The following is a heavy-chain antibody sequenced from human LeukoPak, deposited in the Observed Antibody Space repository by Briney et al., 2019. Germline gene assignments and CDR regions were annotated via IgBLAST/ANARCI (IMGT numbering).Heavy chain of an antibody. J-gene: IGHJ5*02. CDR3: ARDSGTTGEVKFDP. CDR2: IYYSGST. D-gene: IGHD3-10*01. CDR1: GGSISSYY. Sequence: KPSETLSLTCTVSGGSISSYYWSWIRQPPGKGLEWIGYIYYSGSTNYNPSLKSRVTISVDTSKNQFSLKLSSVTAADTAEYYCARDSGTTGEVKFDPWGQGTLVTVSS. V-gene: IGHV4-59*01.